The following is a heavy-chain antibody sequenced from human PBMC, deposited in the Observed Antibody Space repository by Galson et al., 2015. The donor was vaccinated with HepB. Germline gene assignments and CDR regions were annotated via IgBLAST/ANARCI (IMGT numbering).Heavy chain of an antibody. V-gene: IGHV1-69*13. CDR2: IIPVFGTA. J-gene: IGHJ4*02. Sequence: SVKASCKASGGSFSTYGISWVRQAPGQGLEWMGGIIPVFGTANYAQRLQGRVTITADESTTTAYLELSSLRSEDTAVYFCAVLWSAYYAYYFDYWGQGTLVTVSS. CDR1: GGSFSTYG. D-gene: IGHD3-3*01. CDR3: AVLWSAYYAYYFDY.